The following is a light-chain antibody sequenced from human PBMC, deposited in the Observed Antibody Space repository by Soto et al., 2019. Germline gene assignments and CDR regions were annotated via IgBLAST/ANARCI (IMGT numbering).Light chain of an antibody. CDR2: GAS. V-gene: IGKV3-15*01. CDR3: QQYNNWPPLT. J-gene: IGKJ4*01. CDR1: QSVSSS. Sequence: EIVLTQSPATLSVSPGETATLSCRASQSVSSSLAWYQQTPGRAPRLLIYGASTRATGIPTRFSGSGSGTEFTLTISSLQSEDFAVYYCQQYNNWPPLTVGGGTKVEIK.